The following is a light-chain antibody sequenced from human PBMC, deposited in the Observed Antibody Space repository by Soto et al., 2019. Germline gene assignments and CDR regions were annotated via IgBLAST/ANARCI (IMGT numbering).Light chain of an antibody. V-gene: IGLV1-44*01. CDR1: SSNIGSNT. Sequence: QSLLTKPPSAYGTPGQMVTISYSGSSSNIGSNTVNWYQQLPGTAPKLLIYSNNQRPSGVPDRFSGSKSGTSASLAISGLQSEDEADYYCAAWDDSLNGFYVFGTGTKVTVL. CDR2: SNN. J-gene: IGLJ1*01. CDR3: AAWDDSLNGFYV.